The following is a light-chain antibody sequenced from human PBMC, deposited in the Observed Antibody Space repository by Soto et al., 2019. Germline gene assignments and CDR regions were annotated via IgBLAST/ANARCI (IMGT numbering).Light chain of an antibody. J-gene: IGKJ1*01. Sequence: EIVLTQSPATLSLSPVERATLSCRASQSVNNYLAWYQQRPGQAPRLLIYDASNRATGIPARFSGSGSGTEFTLTISSLQSDDFAVYYCQQFNNWPPWTFGQGTKVDI. CDR3: QQFNNWPPWT. V-gene: IGKV3-11*01. CDR1: QSVNNY. CDR2: DAS.